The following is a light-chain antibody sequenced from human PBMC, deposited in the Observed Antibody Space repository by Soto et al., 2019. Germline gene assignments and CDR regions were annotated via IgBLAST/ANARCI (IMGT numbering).Light chain of an antibody. J-gene: IGKJ1*01. CDR1: QSVSSSY. CDR2: GAS. Sequence: EIVLTQSPGTLSLSPGERATLSCRASQSVSSSYLAWYQQKPGQAPRPLIYGASSRAIGIPDRFSGSGSGTDFTLTSRRLEPEDFAVYYCQQYGSSPWTFGQGTKVESK. CDR3: QQYGSSPWT. V-gene: IGKV3-20*01.